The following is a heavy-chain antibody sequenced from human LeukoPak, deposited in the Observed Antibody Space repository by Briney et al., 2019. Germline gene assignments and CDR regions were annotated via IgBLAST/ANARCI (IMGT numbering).Heavy chain of an antibody. D-gene: IGHD3-22*01. CDR1: GFTFSSYA. J-gene: IGHJ3*02. Sequence: GGSLRLSCAASGFTFSSYAMHWVRQAPGKGLEWVAVISYDGSNKYYADSVKGRFTISRDNSKNTLYLQTNSLRAEDTAVYYCARGPQVYYDSSGYYYVANAFDIWGQGTMVTVSS. V-gene: IGHV3-30*04. CDR2: ISYDGSNK. CDR3: ARGPQVYYDSSGYYYVANAFDI.